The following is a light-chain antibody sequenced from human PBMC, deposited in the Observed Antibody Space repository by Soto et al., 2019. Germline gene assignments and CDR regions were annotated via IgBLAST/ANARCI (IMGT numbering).Light chain of an antibody. CDR1: QGIRND. CDR3: QQYHNWPIT. J-gene: IGKJ5*01. CDR2: AAS. Sequence: AIQMTQSPSSLSASVGDRVTITCRASQGIRNDLGWYQQKPGKAPKLLIYAASSLQSGVPSRFSGSGSGTDFTLTISSLQSEDFAVYYCQQYHNWPITFGQGTRLEIK. V-gene: IGKV1-6*01.